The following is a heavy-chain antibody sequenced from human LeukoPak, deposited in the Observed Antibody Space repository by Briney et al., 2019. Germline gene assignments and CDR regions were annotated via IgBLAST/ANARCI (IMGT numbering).Heavy chain of an antibody. CDR2: IIPIFGTS. Sequence: SVKVSCKASGGTFSSYAISWVRQAPGQGLEWMGGIIPIFGTSNYAQKFQGRVTITADESTSTAYMELSSLRSEDTAVYYCARGSVVAATGNYFDYWGQGTLVTVSS. D-gene: IGHD6-13*01. J-gene: IGHJ4*02. V-gene: IGHV1-69*01. CDR1: GGTFSSYA. CDR3: ARGSVVAATGNYFDY.